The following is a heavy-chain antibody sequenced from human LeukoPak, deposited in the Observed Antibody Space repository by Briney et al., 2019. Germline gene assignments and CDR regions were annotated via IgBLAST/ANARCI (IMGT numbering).Heavy chain of an antibody. CDR3: ARDSNGMDV. Sequence: GGSLRLSCAASGFTFSSYAMSWVRQAPGKGLEWVAVIWYDGSNKYYADSVKGRFTISRDNSKNTLYLQMNSLRAEDTAVYYCARDSNGMDVWGQGTTVTVSS. J-gene: IGHJ6*02. CDR2: IWYDGSNK. V-gene: IGHV3-33*08. CDR1: GFTFSSYA. D-gene: IGHD3-3*02.